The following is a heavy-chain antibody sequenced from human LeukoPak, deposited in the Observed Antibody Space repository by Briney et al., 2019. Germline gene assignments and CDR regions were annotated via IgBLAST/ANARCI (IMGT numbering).Heavy chain of an antibody. CDR3: ARALEPRDGYNMGH. CDR2: INHSGSA. Sequence: SETLSLTCAVYGGSFSGYYWSWIRQPPEKGLEWIGEINHSGSANYNPSLQSRVTISVDTSKNQFSLKLNSVTAADTAVYYCARALEPRDGYNMGHWGQGTLVTVSS. J-gene: IGHJ4*02. CDR1: GGSFSGYY. V-gene: IGHV4-34*01. D-gene: IGHD5-24*01.